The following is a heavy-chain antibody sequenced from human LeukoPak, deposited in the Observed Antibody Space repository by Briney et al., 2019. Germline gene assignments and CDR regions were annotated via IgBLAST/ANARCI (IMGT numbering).Heavy chain of an antibody. CDR1: GFTFSNAW. V-gene: IGHV3-15*01. CDR3: TTGGVVVVVAATLADY. D-gene: IGHD2-15*01. Sequence: GGSLRLSCAASGFTFSNAWMSWVRQAPGKGLEWVGRITSKTDGGTTDYAAPVKGRFTISRDDSKNTLYLQMNSLKTEDTAVYYCTTGGVVVVVAATLADYWGQGTLVTVSS. J-gene: IGHJ4*02. CDR2: ITSKTDGGTT.